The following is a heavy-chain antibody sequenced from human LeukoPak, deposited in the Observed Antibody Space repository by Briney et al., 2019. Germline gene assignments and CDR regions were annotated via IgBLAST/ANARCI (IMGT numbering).Heavy chain of an antibody. CDR1: GFTFSSYG. CDR3: ARASSGWTIGY. CDR2: IWYDGSNE. V-gene: IGHV3-33*01. J-gene: IGHJ4*02. Sequence: QPGGSLRLSCAASGFTFSSYGMHWVRQAPGKGLEWVAVIWYDGSNEYYADSVKGRFTISRDNSKNTLYLQMNSLRAEDTAVYYCARASSGWTIGYWGQGTLVTVSS. D-gene: IGHD6-19*01.